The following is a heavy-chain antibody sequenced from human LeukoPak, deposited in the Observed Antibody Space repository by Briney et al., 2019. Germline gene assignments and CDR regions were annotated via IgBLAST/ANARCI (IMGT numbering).Heavy chain of an antibody. D-gene: IGHD1-7*01. V-gene: IGHV4-59*08. CDR1: GGSISSYY. J-gene: IGHJ3*02. Sequence: SETLSLTCTVSGGSISSYYWSWIRQPPGKGLEWIGYIYYSGSTNYNPCLKSRVTISVDTSKNQFSLKLSSVTAADTAVYYCARLKTGTTAGAFDIWGQGTMVTVSS. CDR2: IYYSGST. CDR3: ARLKTGTTAGAFDI.